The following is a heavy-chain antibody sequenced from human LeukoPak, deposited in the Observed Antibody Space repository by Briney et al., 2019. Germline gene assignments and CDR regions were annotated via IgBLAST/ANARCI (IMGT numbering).Heavy chain of an antibody. CDR1: GGSVSSGSYY. J-gene: IGHJ4*02. CDR3: ARDQGGYSSSWIDY. V-gene: IGHV4-61*01. Sequence: PSETLSLTCTVSGGSVSSGSYYRSWIRQPPGKGLEWTGYIYYSGSTNYSPSLKSRVTISVDTSKNQFSLKLSSVTAADTAVYYCARDQGGYSSSWIDYWGQGTLVTVSS. D-gene: IGHD6-13*01. CDR2: IYYSGST.